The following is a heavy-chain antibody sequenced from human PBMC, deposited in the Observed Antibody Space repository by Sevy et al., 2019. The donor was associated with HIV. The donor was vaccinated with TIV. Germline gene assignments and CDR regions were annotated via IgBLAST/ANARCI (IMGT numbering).Heavy chain of an antibody. D-gene: IGHD3-10*02. CDR3: ARENYVDTAGAFDI. CDR1: GYTFSTYG. CDR2: ISAYNGDT. Sequence: ASVKVSCKASGYTFSTYGVSWVRQAPGQGLQWMGWISAYNGDTSNIVTLQGRVTMTTDTSTNTAYMELRSLRSDDTAIYYCARENYVDTAGAFDIWGQGTMVTVSS. J-gene: IGHJ3*02. V-gene: IGHV1-18*01.